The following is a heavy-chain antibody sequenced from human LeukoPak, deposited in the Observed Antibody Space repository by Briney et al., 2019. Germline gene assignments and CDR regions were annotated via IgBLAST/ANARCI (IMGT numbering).Heavy chain of an antibody. CDR2: ISSRGTTM. CDR1: GFSLKIYE. J-gene: IGHJ4*02. D-gene: IGHD5-12*01. V-gene: IGHV3-48*03. Sequence: GGALRLSCEASGFSLKIYEINWVRPALGKALEWVSYISSRGTTMYYADSVKGRVTVSRDNAENSVYLQMNSVKAEDTAVYYCARENVNGYHSFDFWGQGTLVAVSS. CDR3: ARENVNGYHSFDF.